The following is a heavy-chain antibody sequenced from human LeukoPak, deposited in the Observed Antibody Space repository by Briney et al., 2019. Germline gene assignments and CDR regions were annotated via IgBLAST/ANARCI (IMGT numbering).Heavy chain of an antibody. J-gene: IGHJ6*02. D-gene: IGHD2-15*01. CDR2: ISGSGGST. CDR3: AKDSYCSGGSCYSDYYYGMDV. CDR1: GFTFSSYA. Sequence: GGSLRLSCAASGFTFSSYAMSWVRQAPGKGLEWVSAISGSGGSTYYADSVKGRFTISRDNSKNTLYLQMNSLRAEDTAVYYCAKDSYCSGGSCYSDYYYGMDVWGQGTTVTVSS. V-gene: IGHV3-23*01.